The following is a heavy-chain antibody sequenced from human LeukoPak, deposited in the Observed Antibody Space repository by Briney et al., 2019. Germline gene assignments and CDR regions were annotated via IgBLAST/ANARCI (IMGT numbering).Heavy chain of an antibody. J-gene: IGHJ4*02. V-gene: IGHV4-59*07. CDR1: GRSISPYY. CDR3: ARVTLGFGAGFDY. CDR2: IYHSGST. Sequence: PSDTLSLPCTLSGRSISPYYWSWLRQPPGEGLDCIGYIYHSGSTTYNPSLKSRLTISLDTSKNQFSLKLSSVTAADTAVYYCARVTLGFGAGFDYWGQGTLVTVSS. D-gene: IGHD3-10*01.